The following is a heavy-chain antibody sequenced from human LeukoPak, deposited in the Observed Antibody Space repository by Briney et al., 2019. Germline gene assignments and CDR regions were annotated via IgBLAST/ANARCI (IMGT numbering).Heavy chain of an antibody. CDR1: GYTFTSYY. CDR3: ARERRGVIIKWDFDY. D-gene: IGHD3-10*01. CDR2: INPSGGST. V-gene: IGHV1-46*03. Sequence: VSVKVSCKASGYTFTSYYMHWVRQAPGQGLEWMGIINPSGGSTSYAQKFQGGVTMTRDTSTSTVYMELSSLRSEDTAVYYCARERRGVIIKWDFDYWGQGTLVTVSS. J-gene: IGHJ4*02.